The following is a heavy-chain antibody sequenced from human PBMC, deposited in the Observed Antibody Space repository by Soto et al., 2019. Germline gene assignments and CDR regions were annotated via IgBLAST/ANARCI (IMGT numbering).Heavy chain of an antibody. D-gene: IGHD3-9*01. CDR3: ARYVNPYDTAVWFDP. CDR2: IYYSGTT. Sequence: SETLSLTCTVSGGSTRNYFWSWIRQPPGKGLEWIGCIYYSGTTNYNSSLKSRVTISLDTSKNQFSLRLRSVTAADTAVYYCARYVNPYDTAVWFDPWGQGTLVTVSS. J-gene: IGHJ5*02. CDR1: GGSTRNYF. V-gene: IGHV4-59*01.